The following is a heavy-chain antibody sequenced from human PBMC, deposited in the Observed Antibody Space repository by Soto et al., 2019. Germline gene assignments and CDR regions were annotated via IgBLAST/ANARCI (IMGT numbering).Heavy chain of an antibody. CDR2: LNAGNGNT. D-gene: IGHD1-26*01. CDR1: GYTFTSYA. J-gene: IGHJ4*02. Sequence: QVQLVQSGAEVTKPGASVKVSCKASGYTFTSYAMHWVRQAPGQRLEWMGWLNAGNGNTKYSQKFQGRVSITRDTAASTAYMEMSSLGSDDTAVYYCARDLGVGAASEYWGQGTLVIVYS. CDR3: ARDLGVGAASEY. V-gene: IGHV1-3*01.